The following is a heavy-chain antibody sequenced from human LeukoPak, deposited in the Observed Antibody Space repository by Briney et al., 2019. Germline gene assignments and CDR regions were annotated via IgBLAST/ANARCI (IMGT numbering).Heavy chain of an antibody. V-gene: IGHV3-21*01. CDR1: GYTFSSYS. CDR2: ISVRSNYI. CDR3: VRLRRNSDTSGFYYYYDF. D-gene: IGHD3-22*01. J-gene: IGHJ4*02. Sequence: PGGSLRLSCAASGYTFSSYSINWVRQAPGKGLEWVSSISVRSNYIYYADSVRGRFRISRDDARDSLYLQMNSLRAEDKAVYYCVRLRRNSDTSGFYYYYDFWGQGTLVTVSS.